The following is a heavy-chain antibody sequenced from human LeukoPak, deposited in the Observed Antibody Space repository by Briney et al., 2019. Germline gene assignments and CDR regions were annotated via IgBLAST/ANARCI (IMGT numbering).Heavy chain of an antibody. CDR2: IKQGGSET. V-gene: IGHV3-7*03. CDR1: GFTFSTHW. CDR3: ARVVSFYCSSTSCSSDYFDY. D-gene: IGHD2-2*01. Sequence: PGGSLRLSCGASGFTFSTHWMNWVRQAPGKGLEWVANIKQGGSETNYVGSVKGRFTVSRDDAKNSVYLQVDSLRAEDTAVYYCARVVSFYCSSTSCSSDYFDYWGQGTLVTVSS. J-gene: IGHJ4*02.